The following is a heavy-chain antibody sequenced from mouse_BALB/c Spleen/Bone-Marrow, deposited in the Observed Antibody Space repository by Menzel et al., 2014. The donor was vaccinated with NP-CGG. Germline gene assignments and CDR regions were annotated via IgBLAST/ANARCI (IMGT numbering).Heavy chain of an antibody. CDR1: GYTFTNYW. CDR2: IYPGGGYT. J-gene: IGHJ4*01. Sequence: VQLQQSGAELVRPGTSVKMSCKAAGYTFTNYWIGWVKRRPGHGLEWIGDIYPGGGYTNYNEKFKGKATLTADASSSTAYMQLSSLTSEDPAVYYCAIHGEAMDYWGQGTSVTVSS. CDR3: AIHGEAMDY. V-gene: IGHV1-63*02.